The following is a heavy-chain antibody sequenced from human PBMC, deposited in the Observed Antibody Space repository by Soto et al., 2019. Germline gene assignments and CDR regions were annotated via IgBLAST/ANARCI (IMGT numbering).Heavy chain of an antibody. CDR3: AKNQGVELVPLATVDWFDP. Sequence: SLRLSCAASGFIFENFGMSWVRQAPGKGLGWISSISGSGFKKYYADSVKGRFTISRDNSKSTVYLELNNLSAEDTAVYHCAKNQGVELVPLATVDWFDPWGQGSVVTVSS. D-gene: IGHD1-26*01. V-gene: IGHV3-23*01. CDR1: GFIFENFG. J-gene: IGHJ5*02. CDR2: ISGSGFKK.